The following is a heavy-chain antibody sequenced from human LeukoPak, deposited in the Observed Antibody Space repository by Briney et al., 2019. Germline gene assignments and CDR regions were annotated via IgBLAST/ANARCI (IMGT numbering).Heavy chain of an antibody. CDR1: GFTFSSYW. Sequence: PGGSLRLSCAASGFTFSSYWMSWVRQAPGKGLEWVANIKQDGSEKYYVDSVKGRFTISRDNAKNSLYPQMNSLRAEDTAVYYCAREEEMATNSLFDYWGQGTLVTVSS. V-gene: IGHV3-7*01. D-gene: IGHD5-24*01. CDR2: IKQDGSEK. J-gene: IGHJ4*02. CDR3: AREEEMATNSLFDY.